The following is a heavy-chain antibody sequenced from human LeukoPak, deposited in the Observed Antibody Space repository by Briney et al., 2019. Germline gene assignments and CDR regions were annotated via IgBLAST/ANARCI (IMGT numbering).Heavy chain of an antibody. CDR1: GFTFSSYA. CDR2: ISGSGGST. J-gene: IGHJ6*03. V-gene: IGHV3-23*01. Sequence: QSGGSLRLSCAASGFTFSSYAMSWVRQAPGKGLEWVSAISGSGGSTYYADSVKGRFTISRDNSKNTLYLQMNSLRAEDTAVYYCAKDSGPYSSSWYVAPYYYYYMDVWGKGTTVTVSS. D-gene: IGHD6-13*01. CDR3: AKDSGPYSSSWYVAPYYYYYMDV.